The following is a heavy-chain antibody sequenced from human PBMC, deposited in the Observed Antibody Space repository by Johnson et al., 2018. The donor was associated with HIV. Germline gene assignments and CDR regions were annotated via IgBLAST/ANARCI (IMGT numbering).Heavy chain of an antibody. CDR2: IKEDGSQK. Sequence: VQLVESGGGLVQPGGSLRLSCAASGFIFSSYWMSWVRQAPGKGMEWVANIKEDGSQKYYVDSVKGRFTISRDNAKNSLYLQMNSLRAEDTAVYFCAREVDGFDIRGQGTMVIVSS. D-gene: IGHD5-24*01. J-gene: IGHJ3*02. V-gene: IGHV3-7*01. CDR1: GFIFSSYW. CDR3: AREVDGFDI.